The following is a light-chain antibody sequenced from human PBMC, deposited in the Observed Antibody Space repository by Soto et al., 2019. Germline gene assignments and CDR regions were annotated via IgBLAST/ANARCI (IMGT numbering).Light chain of an antibody. CDR2: AAS. V-gene: IGKV1-6*01. J-gene: IGKJ1*01. CDR3: LQDYNLWT. Sequence: AIQMTQSPSSLSASVGDRVTITCRASQAIRNDVSWYQQKPGEAPKLLIYAASSLQGGVPSRFSGSGFGTDFTLTISSLQPEDFASYYCLQDYNLWTFGQGTKVEIK. CDR1: QAIRND.